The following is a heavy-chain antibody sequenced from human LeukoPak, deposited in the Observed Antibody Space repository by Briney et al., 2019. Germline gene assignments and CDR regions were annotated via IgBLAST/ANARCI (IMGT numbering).Heavy chain of an antibody. CDR2: IYYSGST. J-gene: IGHJ6*02. CDR1: GGSISNYY. Sequence: PSETLSLTCAVSGGSISNYYWTWIRQPPGKGLEWIGYIYYSGSTNYNPSLKSRVTISVDTSKNQFSLKLSSVTAADTAVYYCARDRGSNYCSSTSCPGGYYYGMDVWGQGTTVTVSS. V-gene: IGHV4-59*01. D-gene: IGHD2-2*01. CDR3: ARDRGSNYCSSTSCPGGYYYGMDV.